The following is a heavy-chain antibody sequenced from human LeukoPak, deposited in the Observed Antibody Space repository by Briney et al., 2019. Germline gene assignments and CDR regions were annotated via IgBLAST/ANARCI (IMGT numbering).Heavy chain of an antibody. J-gene: IGHJ4*02. D-gene: IGHD5-18*01. V-gene: IGHV4-39*07. CDR1: GGSISSSGYY. Sequence: SETLSLTCGVSGGSISSSGYYWAWIRQPPGTGLEWIGEINHSGSTNYNPSLKSRVTISVDTSKNQFSLKLSSVTAADTAVYYCARGRGYSYGYGIDYWGQGTLVTVSS. CDR3: ARGRGYSYGYGIDY. CDR2: INHSGST.